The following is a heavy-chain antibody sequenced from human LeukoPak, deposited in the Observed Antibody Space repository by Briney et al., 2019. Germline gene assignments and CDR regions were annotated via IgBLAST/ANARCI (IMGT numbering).Heavy chain of an antibody. Sequence: KPSETLSLTCTVSGDSISSSSYYWGWIRQPPGKGLEWIGNIYYSGSTYYNPSLRSRLTIPLDTSKNQFSLTLSSVTAADTAVYYCARLQYYYDSNGYYSLYYFDYWGQGTVVTVSS. CDR2: IYYSGST. V-gene: IGHV4-39*01. CDR1: GDSISSSSYY. CDR3: ARLQYYYDSNGYYSLYYFDY. J-gene: IGHJ4*02. D-gene: IGHD3-22*01.